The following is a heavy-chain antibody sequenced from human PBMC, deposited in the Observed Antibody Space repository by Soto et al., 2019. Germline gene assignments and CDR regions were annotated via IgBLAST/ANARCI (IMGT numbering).Heavy chain of an antibody. CDR2: INHSGST. J-gene: IGHJ4*02. D-gene: IGHD6-13*01. V-gene: IGHV4-34*01. CDR1: GGSFSGYY. Sequence: PWETLSLTCAVYGGSFSGYYWSWIRQPPGKGLEWIGEINHSGSTNYNPSLKSRVTISVDTSKNQFSLKLSSVTAADTAVYYCAITKSPHSWYEGYFDYWGQGTLVTVSS. CDR3: AITKSPHSWYEGYFDY.